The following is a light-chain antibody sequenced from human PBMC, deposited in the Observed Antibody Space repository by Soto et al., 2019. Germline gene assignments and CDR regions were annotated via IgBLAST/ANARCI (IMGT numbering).Light chain of an antibody. CDR3: QQYNSYSWT. CDR2: DAS. V-gene: IGKV1-5*01. Sequence: DIQMTQSPSTLSASVGDRVTITCRASQSISSWLAWYQQKPGKAPKLLIYDASSLESGVPSRFSGSGSATEFTLTISSLQPDDFATSYCQQYNSYSWTFGQGTKVDIK. CDR1: QSISSW. J-gene: IGKJ1*01.